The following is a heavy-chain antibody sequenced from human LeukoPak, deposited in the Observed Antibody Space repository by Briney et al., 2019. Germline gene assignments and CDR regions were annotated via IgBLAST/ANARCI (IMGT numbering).Heavy chain of an antibody. CDR2: IKQDASEK. CDR1: EFTFSSYW. CDR3: ARDNGAWNYYYYYMDV. D-gene: IGHD1-1*01. J-gene: IGHJ6*03. Sequence: SGGSLRLSCVASEFTFSSYWMTWVRQAPGKGLEWVANIKQDASEKYYVDSVKGRFTISRDNAKNSLYLQMNSLRVEDTAVYYCARDNGAWNYYYYYMDVWGKGTTVTVSS. V-gene: IGHV3-7*01.